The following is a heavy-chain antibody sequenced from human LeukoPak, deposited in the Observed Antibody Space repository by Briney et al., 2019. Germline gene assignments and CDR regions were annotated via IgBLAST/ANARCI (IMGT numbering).Heavy chain of an antibody. CDR2: ISGSSSHI. Sequence: GGSLRLSCIASGFSFSNYNINWVRQAPGKGLEWVSSISGSSSHIHYGDSVKGRFTISRDNAKNTLYLQMNSLRAEDTAVYYCAKSGYGDYLDAFDIWGQGTMVTVSS. J-gene: IGHJ3*02. CDR1: GFSFSNYN. V-gene: IGHV3-21*04. D-gene: IGHD4-17*01. CDR3: AKSGYGDYLDAFDI.